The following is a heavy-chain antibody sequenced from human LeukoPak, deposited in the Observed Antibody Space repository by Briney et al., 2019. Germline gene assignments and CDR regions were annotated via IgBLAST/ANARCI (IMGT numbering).Heavy chain of an antibody. CDR1: GFTFSSYA. D-gene: IGHD3-22*01. V-gene: IGHV4-34*01. CDR3: ARYYYDSSGYPGDAFDI. Sequence: GSLRLSCAASGFTFSSYAMSWVRQPPGKGLEWIGEINHSRSTNYNPSLKSRVTISVDTSKNQFSLKLSSVTAADTAVYYCARYYYDSSGYPGDAFDIWGQGTMVTVSS. J-gene: IGHJ3*02. CDR2: INHSRST.